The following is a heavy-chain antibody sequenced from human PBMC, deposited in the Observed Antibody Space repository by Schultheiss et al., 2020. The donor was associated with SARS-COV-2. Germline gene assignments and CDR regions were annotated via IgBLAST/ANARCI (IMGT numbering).Heavy chain of an antibody. D-gene: IGHD3-3*01. CDR1: GDSVSSNSAA. J-gene: IGHJ5*02. V-gene: IGHV6-1*01. CDR3: ARGRTLRFSEAWFDP. Sequence: SETLSLTCAISGDSVSSNSAAWNWIRQSPSRGLEWLGRTYYRSKWYNDYAVSVKSRITINPDTSKNQFSLKLSSVTAADTAVYYCARGRTLRFSEAWFDPWGQGTLVTVSS. CDR2: TYYRSKWYN.